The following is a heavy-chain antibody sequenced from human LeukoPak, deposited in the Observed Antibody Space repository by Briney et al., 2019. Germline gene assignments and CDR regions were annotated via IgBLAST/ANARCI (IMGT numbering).Heavy chain of an antibody. V-gene: IGHV1-24*01. Sequence: ASVKVSCKVSGYTLTELSMHWVRQAPGKGLEWMGGFDPEDGETIYAQKFQGRVTMTEDTSTDTAYMEPSSLRSEDTAVYYCATDHPTTVTTALDYWGQGTLVTVSS. CDR3: ATDHPTTVTTALDY. CDR1: GYTLTELS. CDR2: FDPEDGET. D-gene: IGHD4-17*01. J-gene: IGHJ4*02.